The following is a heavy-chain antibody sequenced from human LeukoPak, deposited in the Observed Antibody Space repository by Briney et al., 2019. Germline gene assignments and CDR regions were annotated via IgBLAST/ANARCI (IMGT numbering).Heavy chain of an antibody. CDR2: ISGSGGST. D-gene: IGHD3-22*01. CDR1: GFTFSSYA. V-gene: IGHV3-23*01. CDR3: AKDKGYDSSGYYYSD. J-gene: IGHJ4*02. Sequence: GGSLRLSCAASGFTFSSYAMSWVRQAPGKGLEWVSAISGSGGSTYYADSVKGWFTISRDNSKNTLYLQMNSLRAEDTAVYYCAKDKGYDSSGYYYSDWGQGTLVTVSS.